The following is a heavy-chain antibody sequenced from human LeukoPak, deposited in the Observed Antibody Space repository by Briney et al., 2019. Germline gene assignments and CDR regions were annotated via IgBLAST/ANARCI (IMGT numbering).Heavy chain of an antibody. D-gene: IGHD4-17*01. CDR3: ARAGQYGGYDFDY. CDR1: GFTFSTYD. CDR2: IGTAGDT. J-gene: IGHJ4*02. V-gene: IGHV3-13*04. Sequence: GGSLRLSCAASGFTFSTYDMHWVRQATGKGLEWVSGIGTAGDTYYPGSLKGRFTISRENAKNSLYLQMNSLRAGDTAMYYCARAGQYGGYDFDYWGQGPLVTVSS.